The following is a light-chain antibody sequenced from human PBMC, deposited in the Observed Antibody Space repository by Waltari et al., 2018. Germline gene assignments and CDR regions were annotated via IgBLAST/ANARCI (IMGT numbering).Light chain of an antibody. V-gene: IGKV3-15*01. CDR1: QSVSSN. CDR3: QQYNNWLT. CDR2: GAS. J-gene: IGKJ4*01. Sequence: EIVITQSPATLSVSPGERATPSCRASQSVSSNLPWYQQKPGQAPRLLIYGASTRATGIPARFSGSGSGTEFTLTISSMQSEDFAVYYCQQYNNWLTFGGGTKVEIK.